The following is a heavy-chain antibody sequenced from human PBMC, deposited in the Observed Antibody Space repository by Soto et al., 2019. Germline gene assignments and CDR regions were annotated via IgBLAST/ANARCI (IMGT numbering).Heavy chain of an antibody. CDR1: GYTFTSYG. CDR3: AREPHDSRGYYYQDY. V-gene: IGHV1-18*01. D-gene: IGHD3-22*01. CDR2: ISAYNGNT. Sequence: GASVKVSCKASGYTFTSYGISWVRQAPGQGLEWMGWISAYNGNTNYAQKLQGRVTMTTDTSTSTAYMELRSLRSDDTAVYYCAREPHDSRGYYYQDYWGQGTLVTVSS. J-gene: IGHJ4*02.